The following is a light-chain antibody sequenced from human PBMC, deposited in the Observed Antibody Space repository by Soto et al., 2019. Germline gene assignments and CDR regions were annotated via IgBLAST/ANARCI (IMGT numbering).Light chain of an antibody. CDR2: KAS. V-gene: IGKV1-5*03. Sequence: IRMPLYPSTLSGAVGDRVTITCRASQTISSWFAWYRQKLGKAPKLLIYKASTLKSGVPSRFSGSGSGTEFTFTSSSLQPDDFATYYCQHYNSYSEAFGQGSKVDI. J-gene: IGKJ1*01. CDR1: QTISSW. CDR3: QHYNSYSEA.